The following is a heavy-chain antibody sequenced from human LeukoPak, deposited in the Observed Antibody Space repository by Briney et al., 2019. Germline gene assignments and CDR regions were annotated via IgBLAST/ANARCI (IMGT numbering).Heavy chain of an antibody. D-gene: IGHD6-6*01. CDR2: IWYDGSNK. V-gene: IGHV3-33*06. J-gene: IGHJ4*02. CDR1: GFTFSSYG. Sequence: GGSLRLSCAASGFTFSSYGVHWVRQAPGKGLEWVAVIWYDGSNKYYADSVKGRFTISRDNSKNTLYLQMNSLRAEDTAVYYCAKDGTSIAARPGYYFDYWGQGTLVTVSS. CDR3: AKDGTSIAARPGYYFDY.